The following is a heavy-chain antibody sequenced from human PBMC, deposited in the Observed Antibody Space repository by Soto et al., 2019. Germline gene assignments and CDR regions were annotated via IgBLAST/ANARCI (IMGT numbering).Heavy chain of an antibody. Sequence: QVQLVQSGAEGKKPGASVKVSFKASGYTFRKDAITWGRQAPGQGLEWMGWVSAYNGNKNYAQKFKGRVTMTTDTSTSTAYMEIRSLRYDDTAVYFCARASRYYWNYMMYWGQGTLVTVSS. V-gene: IGHV1-18*01. D-gene: IGHD1-7*01. CDR2: VSAYNGNK. J-gene: IGHJ4*02. CDR1: GYTFRKDA. CDR3: ARASRYYWNYMMY.